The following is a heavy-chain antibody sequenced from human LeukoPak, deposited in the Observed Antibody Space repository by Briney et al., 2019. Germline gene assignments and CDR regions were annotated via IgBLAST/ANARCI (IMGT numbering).Heavy chain of an antibody. D-gene: IGHD3-22*01. J-gene: IGHJ4*02. CDR2: ISGDSSDI. Sequence: GGSLRLSCATSGFTFKNYAMNWVRQAPGKGLEWVSSISGDSSDIYYADSVMGRSTISRDNAKNSVYLQINSLRAEGTAIYYCARRGYSDSSGYDYWGQGTLVTVSS. V-gene: IGHV3-21*01. CDR1: GFTFKNYA. CDR3: ARRGYSDSSGYDY.